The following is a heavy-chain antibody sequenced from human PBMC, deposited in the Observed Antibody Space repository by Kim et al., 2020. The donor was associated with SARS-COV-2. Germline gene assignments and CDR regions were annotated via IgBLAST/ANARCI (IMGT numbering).Heavy chain of an antibody. V-gene: IGHV4-34*01. CDR3: AGFYGSSWRSRDY. D-gene: IGHD6-13*01. CDR2: INHSGST. CDR1: GGSFSGYY. J-gene: IGHJ4*02. Sequence: SETLSLTCAVYGGSFSGYYWSWIRQPPGKGLEWIGEINHSGSTNYNPSLKSRVTISVDTSKNQFSLKLSSVTAADTAVYYCAGFYGSSWRSRDYWGQGTLVTVSS.